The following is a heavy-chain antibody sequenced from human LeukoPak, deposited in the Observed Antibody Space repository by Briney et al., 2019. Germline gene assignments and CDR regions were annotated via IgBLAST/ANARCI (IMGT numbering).Heavy chain of an antibody. Sequence: GRSLRLSCAASGFTFGSYGMHWVRQAPGKGLEWVAVIWYDGSNKYYADSVKGRFTISRDNSKNTLYLQMNSLRAEDTAVYYCARDTASRPTISWRYYYYGMDVRGQGTTVTVSS. CDR2: IWYDGSNK. J-gene: IGHJ6*02. V-gene: IGHV3-33*01. CDR1: GFTFGSYG. CDR3: ARDTASRPTISWRYYYYGMDV. D-gene: IGHD5-24*01.